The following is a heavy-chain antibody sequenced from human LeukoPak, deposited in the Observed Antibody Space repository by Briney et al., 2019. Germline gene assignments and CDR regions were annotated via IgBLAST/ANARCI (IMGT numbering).Heavy chain of an antibody. CDR1: GFKFNIYS. Sequence: GGSLGLSCAASGFKFNIYSMNWVRQAPGKGLEWVSSISASGTYIDYADSMKGRFTISRDNAKTSLYLQMNSLRAEDTAIYYCARDQLGDPGASDILGQGTMVTVSS. CDR3: ARDQLGDPGASDI. J-gene: IGHJ3*02. CDR2: ISASGTYI. V-gene: IGHV3-21*01. D-gene: IGHD2-21*02.